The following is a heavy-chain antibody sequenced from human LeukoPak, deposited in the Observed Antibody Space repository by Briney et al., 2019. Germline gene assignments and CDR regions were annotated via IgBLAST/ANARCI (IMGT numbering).Heavy chain of an antibody. J-gene: IGHJ4*02. CDR1: GGSISSYY. Sequence: PSETLSLTYTVSGGSISSYYWSWIRQLPGKGLEWIGYIYYSGSTNYNPSLKSRVTISVDTSKNQFSLKLSSVTAADTVVYYCASSVVRVDSSGWPFDYWGQGTLVTVSS. D-gene: IGHD6-19*01. V-gene: IGHV4-59*01. CDR2: IYYSGST. CDR3: ASSVVRVDSSGWPFDY.